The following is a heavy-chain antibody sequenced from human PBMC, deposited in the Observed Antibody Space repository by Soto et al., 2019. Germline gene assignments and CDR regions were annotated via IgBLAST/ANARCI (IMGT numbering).Heavy chain of an antibody. CDR1: GFTFSSYS. CDR2: ISSSSSTI. Sequence: PGGSLRLSCAASGFTFSSYSMNWVRQAPGKGLEWVSYISSSSSTIYYADSVKGRFTISRDNAKNSLYLQMNSLRAEDTAVYYCARDRSGSSPNWGQGTLVTVSS. V-gene: IGHV3-48*01. J-gene: IGHJ4*02. D-gene: IGHD6-6*01. CDR3: ARDRSGSSPN.